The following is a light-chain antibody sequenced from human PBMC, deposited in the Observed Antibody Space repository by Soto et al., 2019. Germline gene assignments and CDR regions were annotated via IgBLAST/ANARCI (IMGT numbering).Light chain of an antibody. CDR2: AAS. J-gene: IGKJ1*01. V-gene: IGKV1-39*01. CDR1: QRISTY. Sequence: IQMTQSPSSLSASVGDRVTITCRASQRISTYLNWFQQRPGKAPRLLIYAASTLQTGVSSNFSGSASGTDFTLTITSLQPEDFATYFCHQTYSIPPKFGQGTKVDIK. CDR3: HQTYSIPPK.